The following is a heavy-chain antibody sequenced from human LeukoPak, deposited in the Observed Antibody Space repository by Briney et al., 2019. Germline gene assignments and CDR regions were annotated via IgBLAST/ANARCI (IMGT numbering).Heavy chain of an antibody. CDR1: QFPVQRGCA. D-gene: IGHD4-17*01. V-gene: IGHV4-38-2*02. CDR3: ARDLFLGMTTQGIDY. Sequence: SETLSLSCPVSQFPVQRGCAWSWIRLPPGKGLEWIGGVDHVGKLYYNTSLRSRLTISMDTSKTQFSLSLSSVSAADTAVYFCARDLFLGMTTQGIDYWGQGTLVTVSS. CDR2: VDHVGKL. J-gene: IGHJ4*02.